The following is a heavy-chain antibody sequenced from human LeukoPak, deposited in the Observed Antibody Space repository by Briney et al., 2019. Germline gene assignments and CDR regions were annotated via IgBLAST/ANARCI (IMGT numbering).Heavy chain of an antibody. CDR2: IYYTGTT. Sequence: SETLSLTCTVSGGSISSSSYYWGWIRQPPGKGLEWIGNIYYTGTTYYNPSLKSRVTISVDTSKNQFYLKLSSVTAADTAVYYCARPAPSGSYSRFDCWGQGTLVTVFS. CDR3: ARPAPSGSYSRFDC. V-gene: IGHV4-39*01. J-gene: IGHJ4*02. D-gene: IGHD1-26*01. CDR1: GGSISSSSYY.